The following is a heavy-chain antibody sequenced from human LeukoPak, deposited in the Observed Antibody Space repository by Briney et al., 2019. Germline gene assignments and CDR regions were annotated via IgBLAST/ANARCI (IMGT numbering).Heavy chain of an antibody. Sequence: PGGSLRLSCAASGFTFSSYSMNWVRQAPGKGLEWVSSISSSSSYIYYADSVKGRFTISRDNAKNSLYLQMNSLRAEDTAVYYCARGPAYDYSSYHWGQGTLVTVSS. V-gene: IGHV3-21*01. J-gene: IGHJ5*02. CDR3: ARGPAYDYSSYH. D-gene: IGHD4-11*01. CDR2: ISSSSSYI. CDR1: GFTFSSYS.